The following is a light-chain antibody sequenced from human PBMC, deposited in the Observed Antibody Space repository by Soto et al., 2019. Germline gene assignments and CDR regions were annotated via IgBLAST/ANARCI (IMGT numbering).Light chain of an antibody. CDR2: GTS. V-gene: IGKV3-20*01. CDR3: QQYGNSPIT. CDR1: ERIYSAY. Sequence: EVVLTQSPGTLSLSRGERATLSCRASERIYSAYLGWYQRKPGQAPRLLIYGTSSRATGIPDRFSGSGSGTDFTLTISRLEPEDFAVYYCQQYGNSPITFGQGTRLEI. J-gene: IGKJ5*01.